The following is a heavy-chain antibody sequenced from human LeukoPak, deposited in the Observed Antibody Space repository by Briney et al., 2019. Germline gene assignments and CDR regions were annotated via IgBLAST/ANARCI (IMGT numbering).Heavy chain of an antibody. Sequence: SETLSLTCTVSGGSVSSGSYYWSWIRQPPGKGLEWIGEINHSGSTNYNPSLKSRVTISVDTSKNQFSLKLSSVTAADTAVYYCARGGFSGYGDSSGYYYFYWGQGTLVTVSS. V-gene: IGHV4-39*07. J-gene: IGHJ4*02. CDR3: ARGGFSGYGDSSGYYYFY. D-gene: IGHD3-22*01. CDR2: INHSGST. CDR1: GGSVSSGSYY.